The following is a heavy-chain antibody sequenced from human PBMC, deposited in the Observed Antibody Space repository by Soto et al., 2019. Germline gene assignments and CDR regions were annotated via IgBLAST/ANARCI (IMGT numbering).Heavy chain of an antibody. V-gene: IGHV3-23*01. J-gene: IGHJ4*02. D-gene: IGHD6-19*01. Sequence: GGSLRLSCAASGFTFSSYAMSWVRQAPGKGLEWVSAISGSGGSTYYADSVKGRFTISRDNSKNTLYLQMNSLRAEDTAVYYCAKVKGYSSGWKYYFDYWGQGTLVTVSS. CDR3: AKVKGYSSGWKYYFDY. CDR2: ISGSGGST. CDR1: GFTFSSYA.